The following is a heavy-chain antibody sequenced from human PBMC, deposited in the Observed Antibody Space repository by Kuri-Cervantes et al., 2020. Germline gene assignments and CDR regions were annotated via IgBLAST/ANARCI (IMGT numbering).Heavy chain of an antibody. D-gene: IGHD3-10*01. CDR2: IYSGSST. CDR1: GFTFSSYS. V-gene: IGHV3-53*01. Sequence: ETLSLTCAASGFTFSSYSMNWVRQAPGKGLEWVSVIYSGSSTYYADSVKGRFTISRNNSKDTLYLQMNSLRVDDTAVYFCARETPGIGYYFECWGQGTLVTVSS. CDR3: ARETPGIGYYFEC. J-gene: IGHJ4*02.